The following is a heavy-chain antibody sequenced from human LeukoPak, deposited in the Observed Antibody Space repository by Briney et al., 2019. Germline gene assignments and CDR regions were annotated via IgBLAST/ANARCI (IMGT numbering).Heavy chain of an antibody. CDR3: ARDRAPRYSSYDRPC. D-gene: IGHD5-12*01. CDR2: ISYDGSNK. CDR1: GFTFSSYA. Sequence: GGSLRLSCAASGFTFSSYAMSWVRQAPGKGLEWVAVISYDGSNKYYADSMKGRFTISRDTSKNTLYLQLNSLRAEDTAVYYCARDRAPRYSSYDRPCWGQGTLVTVSS. J-gene: IGHJ4*02. V-gene: IGHV3-30*03.